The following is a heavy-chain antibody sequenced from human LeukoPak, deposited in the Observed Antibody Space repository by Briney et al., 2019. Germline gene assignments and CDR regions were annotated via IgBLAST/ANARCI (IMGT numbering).Heavy chain of an antibody. V-gene: IGHV3-66*03. CDR1: GFRVSDYY. CDR3: ARDRAANQDWVEFDP. J-gene: IGHJ5*02. D-gene: IGHD3/OR15-3a*01. Sequence: TGGSLRLSCAVSGFRVSDYYMSWVRQAPGKGLEWDGLIRDSGEAFYADFARGRFAISRDESENPSYLQMNSLRVEDTAVYFCARDRAANQDWVEFDPWGQGTPVIVSS. CDR2: IRDSGEA.